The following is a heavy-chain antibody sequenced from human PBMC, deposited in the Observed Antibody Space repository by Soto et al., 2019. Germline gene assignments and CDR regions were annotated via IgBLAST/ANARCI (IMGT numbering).Heavy chain of an antibody. V-gene: IGHV1-18*01. D-gene: IGHD3-9*01. CDR1: GYTFTSYG. J-gene: IGHJ6*02. CDR3: ARDLGYYDILTGHPRIVYYGMDV. CDR2: ISAYNGNT. Sequence: ASVKVSCKASGYTFTSYGISWVRQAPGQGLEWMGWISAYNGNTNYAQKLQGRVTMTTDTSTSTAYMELRSLRSDDTAVYYCARDLGYYDILTGHPRIVYYGMDVWGQGTTVTVYS.